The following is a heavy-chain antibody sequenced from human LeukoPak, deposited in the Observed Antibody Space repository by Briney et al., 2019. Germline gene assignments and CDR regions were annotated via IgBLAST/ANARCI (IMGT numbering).Heavy chain of an antibody. Sequence: GGSLRLSCAASGFTFRNFWMHWVRQAPGKGLVWVSRINTDGSSTNYADSVKGRFTISRDNAKNTLYLQMNSLRAEDTAVYYSARNSAYCGGDCYSFDYWGQGTLVTVSS. D-gene: IGHD2-21*02. V-gene: IGHV3-74*01. CDR3: ARNSAYCGGDCYSFDY. CDR2: INTDGSST. J-gene: IGHJ4*02. CDR1: GFTFRNFW.